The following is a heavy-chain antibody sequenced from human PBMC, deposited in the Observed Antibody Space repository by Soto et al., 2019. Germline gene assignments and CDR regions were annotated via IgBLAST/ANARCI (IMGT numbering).Heavy chain of an antibody. V-gene: IGHV4-59*08. CDR3: AGTSGTFYTPIDY. D-gene: IGHD2-2*02. Sequence: SETLSLTCSVSGDTIRSDYWNWIRQPPGKRLEWIGYITYTVSTNYNPSLESRISMSLDTSKNQFSLNLSSVTAADTAVYYCAGTSGTFYTPIDYWGKGTLVTVSS. CDR2: ITYTVST. J-gene: IGHJ4*02. CDR1: GDTIRSDY.